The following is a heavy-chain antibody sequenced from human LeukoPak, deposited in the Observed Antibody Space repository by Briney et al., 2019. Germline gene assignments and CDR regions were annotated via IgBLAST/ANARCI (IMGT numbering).Heavy chain of an antibody. V-gene: IGHV3-30*18. Sequence: GRSVSLSCAASGFTFSTYGMRWVRPPPGKRLEWLAVISYDGSNKYYADSVKGRCTLTRHNSKNTLYLHISSLKSQDTALYYRANDRAGYSSSFTYYSYYGINVCGKGPTATVSS. J-gene: IGHJ6*04. CDR3: ANDRAGYSSSFTYYSYYGINV. D-gene: IGHD6-6*01. CDR1: GFTFSTYG. CDR2: ISYDGSNK.